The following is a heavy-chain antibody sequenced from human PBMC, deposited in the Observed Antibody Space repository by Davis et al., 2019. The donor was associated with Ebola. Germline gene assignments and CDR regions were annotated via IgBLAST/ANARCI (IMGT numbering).Heavy chain of an antibody. J-gene: IGHJ4*02. V-gene: IGHV1-18*04. Sequence: ASVKVSCKASGYTFTSYGITWVRQAPGQGLEWMGWINPHNGNTNYAQNVQGRVTMTTDTSTSTAYMEVGSLRSDDTAVYYCARDFNRDYYDTSAYFDYWGQGTLVTVSS. CDR3: ARDFNRDYYDTSAYFDY. CDR1: GYTFTSYG. CDR2: INPHNGNT. D-gene: IGHD3-22*01.